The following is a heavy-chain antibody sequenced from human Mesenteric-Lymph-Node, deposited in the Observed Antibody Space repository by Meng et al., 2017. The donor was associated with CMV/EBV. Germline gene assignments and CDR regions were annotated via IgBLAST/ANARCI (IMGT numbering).Heavy chain of an antibody. CDR2: IRSKANSYAT. Sequence: GESLKISCAASGFTFSGSAMHWVRQASGKGLEWVGRIRSKANSYATAYAASVKGRFTISRDDSKNTAYLQMNSLKTEDTAVYYCTTTFAMTTVTSAGGYYGMDVWGQGTTVTVSS. J-gene: IGHJ6*02. CDR3: TTTFAMTTVTSAGGYYGMDV. D-gene: IGHD4-11*01. CDR1: GFTFSGSA. V-gene: IGHV3-73*01.